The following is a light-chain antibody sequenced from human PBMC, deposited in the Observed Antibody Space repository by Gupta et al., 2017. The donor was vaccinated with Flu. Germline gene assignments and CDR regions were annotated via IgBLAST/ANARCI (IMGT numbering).Light chain of an antibody. V-gene: IGKV1-39*01. J-gene: IGKJ1*01. CDR2: AAS. Sequence: DIQMTQSPLSLSQSVGDTVTITCRASQKIATYLNWYQHKPGKAPELLIYAASNLESGVPSRFSGSGSGADFTLTISRLHPDDFATYYCQQSDSFPRTFGQGTKVEIK. CDR3: QQSDSFPRT. CDR1: QKIATY.